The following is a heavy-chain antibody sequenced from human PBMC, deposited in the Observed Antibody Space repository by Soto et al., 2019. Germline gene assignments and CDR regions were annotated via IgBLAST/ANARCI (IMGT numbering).Heavy chain of an antibody. J-gene: IGHJ4*02. V-gene: IGHV3-30-3*01. CDR1: GFTFSSYA. Sequence: QVQLVESGGGVVQPGRSLRLSCAASGFTFSSYAMHWVRQAPGKGLEWVAVISYDGSNKYYADSVKGRFTISRDNSKNTLYLQMNSLRAEDTAVYYCARDIGTDIAALIRDNWGQGTLVTVSS. CDR2: ISYDGSNK. D-gene: IGHD6-25*01. CDR3: ARDIGTDIAALIRDN.